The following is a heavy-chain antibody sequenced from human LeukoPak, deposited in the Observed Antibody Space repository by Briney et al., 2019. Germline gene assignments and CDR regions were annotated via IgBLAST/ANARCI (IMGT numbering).Heavy chain of an antibody. V-gene: IGHV3-74*01. CDR1: GITVSPFW. CDR2: INTDGSVT. Sequence: GGSLRLSCAASGITVSPFWMHWVRQAPGEGLVWVSRINTDGSVTNYADSVEGRFTISRDNAKNMLYLQMNDLRAEDTAVYYCVTGRYWDSAFWDWGQGTLVTVSS. J-gene: IGHJ4*02. D-gene: IGHD3-16*01. CDR3: VTGRYWDSAFWD.